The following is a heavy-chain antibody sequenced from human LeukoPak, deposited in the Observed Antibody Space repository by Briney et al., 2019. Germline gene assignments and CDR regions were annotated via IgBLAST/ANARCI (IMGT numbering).Heavy chain of an antibody. Sequence: ASVKVSCKASGYTFTGYYMHWVRQAPGQGLEWMGWINPNSGGTNYAQKFQGRVTMTRDTSISTAYMELSRLRSDDTAVYYCARLGVGATYDAFDIWGQGTMVTVSS. CDR3: ARLGVGATYDAFDI. J-gene: IGHJ3*02. D-gene: IGHD1-26*01. V-gene: IGHV1-2*02. CDR1: GYTFTGYY. CDR2: INPNSGGT.